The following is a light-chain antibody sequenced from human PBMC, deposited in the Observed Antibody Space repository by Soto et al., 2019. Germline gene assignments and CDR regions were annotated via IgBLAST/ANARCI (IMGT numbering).Light chain of an antibody. V-gene: IGKV2-30*01. CDR3: TQGTHWPRT. Sequence: DVVLTQSPLSLPVNFGQPASISCRSSKSLVYSDGNTHLSWFHQRPGQSPRRLIYRVSSRDSGVPDRFSGSGSGTDFTLGISRVEAEDVGIYFCTQGTHWPRTFGQGTKVEVK. CDR2: RVS. J-gene: IGKJ1*01. CDR1: KSLVYSDGNTH.